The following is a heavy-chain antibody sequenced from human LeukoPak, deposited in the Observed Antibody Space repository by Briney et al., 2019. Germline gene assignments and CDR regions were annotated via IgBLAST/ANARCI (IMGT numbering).Heavy chain of an antibody. D-gene: IGHD5-18*01. J-gene: IGHJ5*02. V-gene: IGHV1-46*01. CDR3: ARDRGAGYSYGGNWFDP. CDR2: INPSGGST. Sequence: GASVKVSCKASGYTFTGYYMHWVRQAPGQGLEWMGIINPSGGSTTYAQKFQGRLTMTRDTSTSTVYMEMNSLRSEDTAVYYCARDRGAGYSYGGNWFDPWGQGTLVTVSS. CDR1: GYTFTGYY.